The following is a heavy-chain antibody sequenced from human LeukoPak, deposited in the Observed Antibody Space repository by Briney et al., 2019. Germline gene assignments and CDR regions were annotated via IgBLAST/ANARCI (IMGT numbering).Heavy chain of an antibody. CDR2: IYTSGST. CDR1: GGSISSYF. CDR3: ARLNVLRFLEWSFDP. D-gene: IGHD3-3*01. V-gene: IGHV4-4*09. J-gene: IGHJ5*02. Sequence: SETLSLTCTVSGGSISSYFWSWIRQPPGKGLEWIGYIYTSGSTNYNPSLKSRVTISVDTSMNQVSLKLSTVTAAYTAVYYCARLNVLRFLEWSFDPWGQGTLVTVSS.